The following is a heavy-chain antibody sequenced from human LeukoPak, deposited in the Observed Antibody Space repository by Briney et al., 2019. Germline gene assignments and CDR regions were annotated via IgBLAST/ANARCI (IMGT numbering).Heavy chain of an antibody. Sequence: PGGSLRLSCVASGFTFSTYAMTWVRQAPGKGLEWVSSIAISGISYYRDSARGRYTISRDNSKNTLYLQMNSLRPEDTAIYYCAKGGIGSSSGLDSWGQGTLVTVSS. J-gene: IGHJ4*02. CDR3: AKGGIGSSSGLDS. D-gene: IGHD5-18*01. CDR2: IAISGIS. V-gene: IGHV3-23*01. CDR1: GFTFSTYA.